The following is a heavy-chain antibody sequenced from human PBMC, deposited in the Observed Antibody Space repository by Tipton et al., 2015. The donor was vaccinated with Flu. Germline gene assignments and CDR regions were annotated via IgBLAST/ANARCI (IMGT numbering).Heavy chain of an antibody. Sequence: TLSLTCTVSGGSISSSTYYWCWIRQPPGKGLEWIGSIYYSGSSYYNPSLKSRVTISLDTSKNQFSLNLSSVTAADTAVYYCARALRGPVGATLGYWGQGTLVTVSS. CDR3: ARALRGPVGATLGY. CDR1: GGSISSSTYY. D-gene: IGHD1-26*01. CDR2: IYYSGSS. V-gene: IGHV4-39*07. J-gene: IGHJ4*02.